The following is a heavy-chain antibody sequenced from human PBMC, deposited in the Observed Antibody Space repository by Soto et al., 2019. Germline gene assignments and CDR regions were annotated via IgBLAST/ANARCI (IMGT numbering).Heavy chain of an antibody. V-gene: IGHV3-74*01. J-gene: IGHJ3*02. Sequence: EVQLVESGGGLVQPGGSLRLSCAASGFTSSSCWIHWVRQAPGKGLVWVSRISNDGSSTNYADSVKGRCTISRDNAKNTVYLQMNSLRAEDTAVYYCARDTYYYDSSDHFSADAFDIWGQGTMVTVSS. D-gene: IGHD3-22*01. CDR3: ARDTYYYDSSDHFSADAFDI. CDR1: GFTSSSCW. CDR2: ISNDGSST.